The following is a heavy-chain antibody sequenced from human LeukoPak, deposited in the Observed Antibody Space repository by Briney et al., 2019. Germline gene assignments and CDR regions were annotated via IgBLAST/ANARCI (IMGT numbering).Heavy chain of an antibody. J-gene: IGHJ6*03. CDR3: ASESNGRYYDFWSGYYDNYYYYMDV. D-gene: IGHD3-3*01. Sequence: PGGSLRLSCAASGFTFSSYWMHWVRQAPGKGLVWVSRINSDGSTTSYADSVKGRFTISRDNAKNTLYLQMNSLRAEDTAVYYCASESNGRYYDFWSGYYDNYYYYMDVWGKGTTVTVSS. CDR2: INSDGSTT. V-gene: IGHV3-74*01. CDR1: GFTFSSYW.